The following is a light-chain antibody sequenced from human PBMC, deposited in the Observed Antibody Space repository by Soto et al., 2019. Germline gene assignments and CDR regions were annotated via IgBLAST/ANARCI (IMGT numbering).Light chain of an antibody. J-gene: IGKJ3*01. Sequence: EIVLTQSPGTLSLSPGERATLSCRASQTVSSSFLAWYQQKPGQAPRLLIYAASSRATAIPDRFNGSGSGTDFALTISRLEPEDFAVYYCQQSGSSPCTFGPGTKVEIK. CDR1: QTVSSSF. CDR2: AAS. V-gene: IGKV3-20*01. CDR3: QQSGSSPCT.